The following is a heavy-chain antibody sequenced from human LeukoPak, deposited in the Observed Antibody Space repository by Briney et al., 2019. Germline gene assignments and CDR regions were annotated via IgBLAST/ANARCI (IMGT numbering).Heavy chain of an antibody. Sequence: ASVKVSCQASGYTFTSYYMHWVRQAPGQGLEWMGIVNPSGGSTSYAQKFQGRVTMTRDTSTSTVYMELSSLRSEDTAVYYCARPAGVESDAFDIWGQGTMVTVSS. CDR2: VNPSGGST. D-gene: IGHD3-3*01. CDR3: ARPAGVESDAFDI. CDR1: GYTFTSYY. J-gene: IGHJ3*02. V-gene: IGHV1-46*01.